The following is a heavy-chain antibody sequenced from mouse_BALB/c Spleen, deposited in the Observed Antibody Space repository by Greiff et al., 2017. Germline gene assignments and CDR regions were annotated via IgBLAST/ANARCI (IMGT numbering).Heavy chain of an antibody. CDR3: ARDYGSSNYAMDY. Sequence: VQLVESGGGLVKPGASVKISCKATGYTFSSYWIEWVKQRPGHGLEWIGEILPGSGSTNYNEKFKGKATFTADTSSNTAYMQLSSLTSEDSAVYYCARDYGSSNYAMDYWGQGTSVTVSS. D-gene: IGHD1-1*01. CDR1: GYTFSSYW. V-gene: IGHV1-9*01. CDR2: ILPGSGST. J-gene: IGHJ4*01.